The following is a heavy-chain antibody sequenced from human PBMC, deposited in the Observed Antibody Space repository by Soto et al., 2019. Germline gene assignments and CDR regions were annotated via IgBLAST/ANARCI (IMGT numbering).Heavy chain of an antibody. Sequence: QARLVESGGGVVQPGRSLRLSCVASGFTFSSYGMQWVRQAPGKGLDWVAFISYGGKNQYYADSVKGRFTISRDDSKSRVYLQINSLRAEDTAVYYCSKLMYSFDSSGFSVDYWGQGTLATVSS. D-gene: IGHD3-22*01. J-gene: IGHJ4*02. CDR3: SKLMYSFDSSGFSVDY. V-gene: IGHV3-30*18. CDR1: GFTFSSYG. CDR2: ISYGGKNQ.